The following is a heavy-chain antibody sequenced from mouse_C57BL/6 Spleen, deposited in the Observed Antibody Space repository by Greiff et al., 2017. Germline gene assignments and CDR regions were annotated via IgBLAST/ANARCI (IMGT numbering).Heavy chain of an antibody. CDR1: GYTFTTYP. Sequence: VQLVESGAELVKPGASVKMSCKASGYTFTTYPIEWMKQNHGKSLEWIGNFHPYNDDTKYNEKFKGKATLTVEKSSSTVYLELSRLTSDDSAVYYCARSRLLPYWYFDVRGTGTTVTVSS. J-gene: IGHJ1*03. CDR3: ARSRLLPYWYFDV. D-gene: IGHD2-3*01. V-gene: IGHV1-47*01. CDR2: FHPYNDDT.